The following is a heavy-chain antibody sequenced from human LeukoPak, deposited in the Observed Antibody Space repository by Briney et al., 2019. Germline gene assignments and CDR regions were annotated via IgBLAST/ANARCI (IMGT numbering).Heavy chain of an antibody. CDR2: IYSGGST. J-gene: IGHJ4*02. CDR3: ASNTYYYDSNDY. CDR1: GFTFSSYG. D-gene: IGHD3-22*01. V-gene: IGHV3-66*01. Sequence: GRSLRLSCAASGFTFSSYGMHWVRQAPGKGLEWVSVIYSGGSTYYADSVKGRFTISRDNSKNTLYLQMNSLRAEDTAVYYCASNTYYYDSNDYWGQGTLVTVSS.